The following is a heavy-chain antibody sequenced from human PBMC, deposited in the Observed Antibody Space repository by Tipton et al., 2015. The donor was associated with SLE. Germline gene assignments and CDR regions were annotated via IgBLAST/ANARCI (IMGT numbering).Heavy chain of an antibody. CDR2: ISTSSTYI. CDR3: AGVHADDTRGMIAFDI. V-gene: IGHV3-21*01. Sequence: SLRLSCVGSGFRFSSYHMNWVRQAPGKGVQWVSSISTSSTYIYYADSVKGRFTISRDNAKNSLYLQMNGLRAADTALYYCAGVHADDTRGMIAFDIWGQGTMVTVSS. D-gene: IGHD3-16*01. J-gene: IGHJ3*02. CDR1: GFRFSSYH.